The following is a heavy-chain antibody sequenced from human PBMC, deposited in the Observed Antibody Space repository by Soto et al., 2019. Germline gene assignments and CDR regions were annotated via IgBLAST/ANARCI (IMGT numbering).Heavy chain of an antibody. D-gene: IGHD3-16*01. CDR3: PRAPGGYGKLFTGYLDL. Sequence: ASVKVSCKASGYTFTGYYMHWVRQAPGQGLEWMGWINPNSGGTNYAQKFQGWVTMTRDTSISTAYLELSRLRSNERAGYYLPRAPGGYGKLFTGYLDLWGGGPRVPSPQ. J-gene: IGHJ2*01. CDR1: GYTFTGYY. V-gene: IGHV1-2*04. CDR2: INPNSGGT.